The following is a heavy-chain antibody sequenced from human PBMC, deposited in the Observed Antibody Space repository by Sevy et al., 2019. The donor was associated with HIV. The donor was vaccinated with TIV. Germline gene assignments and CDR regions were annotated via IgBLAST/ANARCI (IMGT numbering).Heavy chain of an antibody. D-gene: IGHD6-13*01. Sequence: GGSLRLSCRVSGFTFSRYGMHWVRQAPGKGPEWVAIISEDGSSKDYADSVKGRFTISRDNSKDTMYLEMNSLRPEDTAVYCWADAWGRFFCSSWVYYYFGMDVWGQGTAVTVSS. CDR1: GFTFSRYG. CDR2: ISEDGSSK. CDR3: ADAWGRFFCSSWVYYYFGMDV. V-gene: IGHV3-30*03. J-gene: IGHJ6*02.